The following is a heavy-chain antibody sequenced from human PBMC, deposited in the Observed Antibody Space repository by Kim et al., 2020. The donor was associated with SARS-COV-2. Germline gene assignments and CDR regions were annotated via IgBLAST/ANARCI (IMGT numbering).Heavy chain of an antibody. J-gene: IGHJ6*02. CDR2: IYYSGST. Sequence: SETLSLTCTVSGGSISSYYWSWIRQPPGKGLEWIGYIYYSGSTNYNPSLKSRVTISVDTSKNQFSLKLSSVTAADTAVYYCARDLAAAVGDYYYGMDVWGQGTTVTVSS. CDR1: GGSISSYY. V-gene: IGHV4-59*13. D-gene: IGHD6-13*01. CDR3: ARDLAAAVGDYYYGMDV.